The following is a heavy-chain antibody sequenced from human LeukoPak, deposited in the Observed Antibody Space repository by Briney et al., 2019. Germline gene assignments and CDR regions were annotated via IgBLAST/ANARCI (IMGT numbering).Heavy chain of an antibody. Sequence: TGGSLRLSCAASGFTVSSNYMTWVRQAPGKGLEWVAILYSRGGTYYADSVKGRFTISRDDSKNTLYVQMNSLRAEDTAVYYCASGGTGARKYYSDPFHYWGQGTLVTVSS. V-gene: IGHV3-53*01. CDR3: ASGGTGARKYYSDPFHY. CDR2: LYSRGGT. CDR1: GFTVSSNY. J-gene: IGHJ4*02. D-gene: IGHD3-10*01.